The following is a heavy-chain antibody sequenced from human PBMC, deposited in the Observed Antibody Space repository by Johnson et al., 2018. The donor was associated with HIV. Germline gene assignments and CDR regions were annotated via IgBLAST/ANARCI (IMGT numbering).Heavy chain of an antibody. V-gene: IGHV3-30-3*01. CDR1: GFTFSSYT. CDR3: ARITKLGPILSDALDF. CDR2: ISYDGSSK. Sequence: QEQLVESGGGVVQPGRSLRLSCAASGFTFSSYTMHWVRHVPDKGLEWVALISYDGSSKYYADSVKGRFTISRDNSKNTLYLQMNSLRAEDTAVYYCARITKLGPILSDALDFWGQGTMVTVSS. D-gene: IGHD3-9*01. J-gene: IGHJ3*01.